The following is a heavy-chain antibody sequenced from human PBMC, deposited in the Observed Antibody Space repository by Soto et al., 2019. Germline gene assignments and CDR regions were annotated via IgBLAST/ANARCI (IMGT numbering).Heavy chain of an antibody. Sequence: SVPKCVRWSVDGGSFSGYYWSWIRQHPGKGLEWIGEINHSGSTNYNPSLKSRVTISVDTSKNQFSLKLSSVTAADTAVYYCAGNPRIAAAGTGFDYYYGMDVWGQGTTVTVSS. CDR2: INHSGST. CDR3: AGNPRIAAAGTGFDYYYGMDV. D-gene: IGHD6-13*01. CDR1: GGSFSGYY. J-gene: IGHJ6*02. V-gene: IGHV4-34*01.